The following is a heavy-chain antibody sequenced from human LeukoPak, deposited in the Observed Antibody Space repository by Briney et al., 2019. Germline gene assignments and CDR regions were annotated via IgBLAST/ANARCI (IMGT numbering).Heavy chain of an antibody. CDR3: ARLDSSGLSN. CDR1: GGSISSYY. D-gene: IGHD3-22*01. CDR2: IYYSGST. J-gene: IGHJ4*02. Sequence: SKTLSLTCTVSGGSISSYYWSWIRQPPGKGLEWIGYIYYSGSTNYNPSLKSRVTISVDTSKNQFSLKLSSVTAADTAVYYCARLDSSGLSNWGQGTLVTVSS. V-gene: IGHV4-59*01.